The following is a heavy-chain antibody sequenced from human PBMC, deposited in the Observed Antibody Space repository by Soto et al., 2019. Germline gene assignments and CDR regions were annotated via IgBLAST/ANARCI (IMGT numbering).Heavy chain of an antibody. J-gene: IGHJ4*02. CDR1: GFTFSSYW. CDR3: ARGYDYVWGSYLIFDY. V-gene: IGHV3-74*01. CDR2: INSDGSST. Sequence: PGGSLRLSCAASGFTFSSYWMHWVRQAPGKGLVWVSRINSDGSSTSYADSVKGRFTISRDNAKNTLYLQMNSLRAEDTAVYYCARGYDYVWGSYLIFDYWGQGTLVTVSS. D-gene: IGHD3-16*02.